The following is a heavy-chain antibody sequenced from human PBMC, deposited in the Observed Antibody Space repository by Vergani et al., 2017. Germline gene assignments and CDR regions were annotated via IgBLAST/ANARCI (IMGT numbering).Heavy chain of an antibody. CDR1: GFTFSSYE. Sequence: EVQLVESGGGLVQPGGSLRLSCAASGFTFSSYEMNWVRQAPGKGLEWVSYISSSGSTIYYADSVKGRFTISRDNAKNSLYLQMNSLRGEDTAVFYCAMPRKSRNYDGPSVGGGFDDGGQGTLVTVSS. V-gene: IGHV3-48*03. D-gene: IGHD4-23*01. CDR3: AMPRKSRNYDGPSVGGGFDD. CDR2: ISSSGSTI. J-gene: IGHJ4*02.